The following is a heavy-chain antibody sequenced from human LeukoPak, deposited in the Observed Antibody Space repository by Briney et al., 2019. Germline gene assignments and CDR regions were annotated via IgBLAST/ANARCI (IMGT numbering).Heavy chain of an antibody. V-gene: IGHV4-34*01. CDR1: GGSFSGYY. CDR2: INHSGST. Sequence: PSETLSLTCAVCGGSFSGYYWSWIRQPPGKGLEWIGEINHSGSTNYNPSLKSRVTISVDTSKNQFSLKLSSVTAADTAVYYCARGGDTVTTNYYYYYYMDVWGKGTTVTVSS. D-gene: IGHD4-17*01. CDR3: ARGGDTVTTNYYYYYYMDV. J-gene: IGHJ6*03.